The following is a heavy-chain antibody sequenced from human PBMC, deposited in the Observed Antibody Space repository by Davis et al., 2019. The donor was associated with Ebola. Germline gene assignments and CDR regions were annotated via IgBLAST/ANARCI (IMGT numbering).Heavy chain of an antibody. CDR1: GFTFSSYA. J-gene: IGHJ6*02. D-gene: IGHD1-26*01. Sequence: GESLKISCAASGFTFSSYAMSWVRQAPGKGLEWVSAISGSGGSTYYADSVKGRFTISRDNSKNTLYLQMNSLRAEDTAVYYCARDSGIPYYYGMDVWGQGTTVTVSS. V-gene: IGHV3-23*01. CDR3: ARDSGIPYYYGMDV. CDR2: ISGSGGST.